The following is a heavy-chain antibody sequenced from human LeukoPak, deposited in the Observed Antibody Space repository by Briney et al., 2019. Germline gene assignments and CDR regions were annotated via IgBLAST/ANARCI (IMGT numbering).Heavy chain of an antibody. V-gene: IGHV4-59*01. CDR1: GVYLRRYY. J-gene: IGHJ3*02. CDR2: ISYSGST. D-gene: IGHD2-21*02. Sequence: SETLSLTCSVSGVYLRRYYWSWIRQPPRRGREWIGYISYSGSTNYNPSLKSRAALSVDTSKNHSSGKLSSWTAADTAVYSCAGDSSMVTLDALNIWGQGTMVTVSS. CDR3: AGDSSMVTLDALNI.